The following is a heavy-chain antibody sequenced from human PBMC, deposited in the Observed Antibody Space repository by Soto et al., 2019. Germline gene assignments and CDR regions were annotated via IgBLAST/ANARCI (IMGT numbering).Heavy chain of an antibody. CDR3: ASGAGELEIRRYFDY. V-gene: IGHV1-18*04. CDR2: ISAYNGNT. CDR1: GYTFTSYG. Sequence: QVQLVQSGAEVKKPGASVKVSCKASGYTFTSYGISWVRQAPGQGLEWMGWISAYNGNTNYAQKLQGRVTMTTDTSTGTAYMELRSLSGDDTAVFYCASGAGELEIRRYFDYWGQGTLVTVSS. J-gene: IGHJ4*02. D-gene: IGHD3-16*01.